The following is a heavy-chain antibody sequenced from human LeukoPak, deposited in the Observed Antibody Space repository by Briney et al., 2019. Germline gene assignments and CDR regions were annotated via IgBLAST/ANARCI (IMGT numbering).Heavy chain of an antibody. V-gene: IGHV3-15*01. D-gene: IGHD3-9*01. J-gene: IGHJ4*02. CDR3: TTDRDLYDILTGLPGFDY. CDR2: IRSQTEGGRT. Sequence: GGSLRLSCVASGFTFNNVWMSWVRQGPGKGLEWVGRIRSQTEGGRTDYAAAVKGRFTISRDDSKSTLYLQMNSLKTEDTGLYYCTTDRDLYDILTGLPGFDYWGQGTLVSVSS. CDR1: GFTFNNVW.